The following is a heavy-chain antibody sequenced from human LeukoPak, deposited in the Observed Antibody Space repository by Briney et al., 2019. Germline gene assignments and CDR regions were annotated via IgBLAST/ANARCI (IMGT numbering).Heavy chain of an antibody. CDR2: ISWNSGSI. V-gene: IGHV3-9*01. Sequence: GGSLRLSCAASGFTFDDYAMHWVRQAPGKGLEWVSGISWNSGSIGYADSVKGRFTISRDNSKNTLYLQMNSLRAEDTAVYYCAKDPIPGGSGSYAFDIWGQGTMVTVSS. CDR3: AKDPIPGGSGSYAFDI. J-gene: IGHJ3*02. CDR1: GFTFDDYA. D-gene: IGHD3-10*01.